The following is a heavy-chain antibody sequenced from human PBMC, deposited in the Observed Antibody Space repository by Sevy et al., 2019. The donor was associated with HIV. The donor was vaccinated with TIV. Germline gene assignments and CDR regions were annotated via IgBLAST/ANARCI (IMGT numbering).Heavy chain of an antibody. V-gene: IGHV3-23*01. Sequence: GGSLRLSCAASGFTFSKYSMSWVRQPPGKGLEWVSTLSFGCGEINYADSVKGRFTISRDNSKSSVYLQKNNLRPEDTAAYYCAREGCTKPHDYWGQGTLVTVSS. CDR2: LSFGCGEI. D-gene: IGHD2-8*01. CDR3: AREGCTKPHDY. J-gene: IGHJ4*02. CDR1: GFTFSKYS.